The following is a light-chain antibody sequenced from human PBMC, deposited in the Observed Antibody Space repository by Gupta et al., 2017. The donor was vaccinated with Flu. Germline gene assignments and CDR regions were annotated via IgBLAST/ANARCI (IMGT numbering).Light chain of an antibody. CDR2: DTT. CDR3: LLYYNSARV. J-gene: IGLJ3*02. V-gene: IGLV7-46*01. Sequence: QAVVTPEPSVTVSPGGTVTLTCESSTGAVTSGHWPYWFPQKPGQAPRTLIFDTTRKHSWTPARFSGSLVGGKAALTLSGAQPEDEADYCCLLYYNSARVFGGGTKLTVL. CDR1: TGAVTSGHW.